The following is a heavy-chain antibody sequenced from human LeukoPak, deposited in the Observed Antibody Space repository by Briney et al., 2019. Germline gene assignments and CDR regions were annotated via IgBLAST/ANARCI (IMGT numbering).Heavy chain of an antibody. D-gene: IGHD4-17*01. Sequence: PSETLSLTCTVSGDSITTYYWSWIRQPPGQGLGWIGHIYYSGSTNYNPSLKSRVTISVDTSKNQFSLKLTSVTAADTAVYYCARDGVKTVTGRWGWFDPWGQGTLVTVSS. V-gene: IGHV4-59*01. CDR2: IYYSGST. CDR1: GDSITTYY. J-gene: IGHJ5*02. CDR3: ARDGVKTVTGRWGWFDP.